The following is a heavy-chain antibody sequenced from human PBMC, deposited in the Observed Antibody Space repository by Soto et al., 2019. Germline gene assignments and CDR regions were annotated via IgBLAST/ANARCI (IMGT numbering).Heavy chain of an antibody. Sequence: LRLSCAASGFTFSSYAMSWVRQAPGKGLEWVSAISGSGGSTYYADSVKGRFTVSRDNSKNTLYLQMNSLRAEDTAVYYCAKDPGPRVGNAFDIWGQGTMVTVSS. CDR2: ISGSGGST. CDR3: AKDPGPRVGNAFDI. CDR1: GFTFSSYA. J-gene: IGHJ3*02. V-gene: IGHV3-23*01. D-gene: IGHD2-2*01.